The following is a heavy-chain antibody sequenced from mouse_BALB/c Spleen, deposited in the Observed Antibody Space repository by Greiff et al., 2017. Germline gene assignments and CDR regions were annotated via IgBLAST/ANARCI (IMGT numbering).Heavy chain of an antibody. V-gene: IGHV10-3*03. CDR2: IRSKSNNYAT. Sequence: EVQGVESGGGLVQPKGSLKLSCAASGFTFNTYAMHWVCQAPGKGLEWVARIRSKSNNYATYYADSVKDRFTISRDDSQSMLYLQMNNLKTEDTAMYYCVREGDYYGSSYYAMDYWGQGTSVTVSA. J-gene: IGHJ4*01. D-gene: IGHD1-1*01. CDR3: VREGDYYGSSYYAMDY. CDR1: GFTFNTYA.